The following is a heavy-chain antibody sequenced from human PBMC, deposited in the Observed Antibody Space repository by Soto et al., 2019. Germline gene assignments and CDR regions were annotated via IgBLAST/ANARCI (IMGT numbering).Heavy chain of an antibody. J-gene: IGHJ4*02. Sequence: GGSLRLSCAASGFTFSDYYMSWIRQAPGKGLEWFSYISSSSSYTNYADSVKGRFTISRDNAKNSLYLQMNSLRAEDTAVYYCARAIYVRRSLRSGYYLPPDYWGQGTLVTVSS. CDR3: ARAIYVRRSLRSGYYLPPDY. CDR2: ISSSSSYT. D-gene: IGHD3-22*01. CDR1: GFTFSDYY. V-gene: IGHV3-11*06.